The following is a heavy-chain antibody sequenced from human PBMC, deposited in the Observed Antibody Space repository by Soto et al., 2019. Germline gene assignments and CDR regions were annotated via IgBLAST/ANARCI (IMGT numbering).Heavy chain of an antibody. D-gene: IGHD2-2*01. Sequence: QVQLVQSGAEVKKPGSSVKVSCKASGGTFGSYAISWVRQAPGQGPEWMGGIIPMPGTANYAQKFKGRVTMAADESTSTAYMELSSLRSEDTAVYYCARSQGSSTSLEIYYYYYYGMDVWGQGTTVTVSS. CDR1: GGTFGSYA. J-gene: IGHJ6*02. V-gene: IGHV1-69*01. CDR2: IIPMPGTA. CDR3: ARSQGSSTSLEIYYYYYYGMDV.